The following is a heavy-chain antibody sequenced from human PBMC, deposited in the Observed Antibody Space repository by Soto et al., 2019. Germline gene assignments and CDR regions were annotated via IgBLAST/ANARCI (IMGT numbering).Heavy chain of an antibody. CDR3: TKDYFYYCVGGSCYFNPVDN. J-gene: IGHJ4*01. Sequence: GGSLRLSCAASGCTFSSYGMHWVRQAPGKGLEWVAVISYDGSNKYYADSVKGRFTISRDNSKNTLYLQMNSLRAEDTAVYYCTKDYFYYCVGGSCYFNPVDNWGQGTLVTVSS. CDR2: ISYDGSNK. CDR1: GCTFSSYG. V-gene: IGHV3-30*18. D-gene: IGHD2-15*01.